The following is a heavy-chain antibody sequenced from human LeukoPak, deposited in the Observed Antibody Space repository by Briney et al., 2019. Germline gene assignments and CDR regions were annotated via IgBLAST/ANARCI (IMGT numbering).Heavy chain of an antibody. J-gene: IGHJ3*02. CDR3: ATDLMYYYDSSGYYPPGAFDI. CDR1: GYSFTSYW. CDR2: IYPGDSDT. V-gene: IGHV5-51*01. Sequence: GESLKISCKGSGYSFTSYWIGWVRQVPGKGLGWMGIIYPGDSDTRYSPSFQGQVTISADKSISTAYLQWSSLKASDTAMYYCATDLMYYYDSSGYYPPGAFDIWGQGTMVTVSS. D-gene: IGHD3-22*01.